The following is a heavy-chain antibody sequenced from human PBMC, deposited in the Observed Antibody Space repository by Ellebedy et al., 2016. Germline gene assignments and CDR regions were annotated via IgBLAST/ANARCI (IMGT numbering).Heavy chain of an antibody. V-gene: IGHV1-46*01. CDR1: GYTFTSYY. Sequence: ASVKVSCKASGYTFTSYYMHWVRQAPGQGLEWMGIINPSGGSTSYAQKFQGRVTITRDTSATTAYMELSSLRSEDTAMYYCARDRGCGGYSTSWCYFDYWGQGTLVTVSS. D-gene: IGHD6-13*01. CDR2: INPSGGST. CDR3: ARDRGCGGYSTSWCYFDY. J-gene: IGHJ4*02.